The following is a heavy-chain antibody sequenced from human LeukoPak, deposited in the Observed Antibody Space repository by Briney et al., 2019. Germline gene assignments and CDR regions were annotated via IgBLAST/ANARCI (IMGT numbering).Heavy chain of an antibody. CDR2: LYPGDSDT. J-gene: IGHJ4*02. CDR1: GYSFTSYW. Sequence: GESLKISCKSSGYSFTSYWIAWVRQMPGKGLEWMGILYPGDSDTRYSPSFQGQVTISADKSFSTAYLQWSSLKASDTAIYYCASSKSSSWYPFYFDFWGQGTLVTVSS. V-gene: IGHV5-51*01. D-gene: IGHD6-13*01. CDR3: ASSKSSSWYPFYFDF.